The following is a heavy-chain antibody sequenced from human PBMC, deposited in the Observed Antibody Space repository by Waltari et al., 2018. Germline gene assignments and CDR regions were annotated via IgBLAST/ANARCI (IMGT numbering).Heavy chain of an antibody. Sequence: QVQLQESGPGLVKPSETLSLTCTFSGGSIATYHWSWVRQPAGKGLEWIGRTCSRVARARAGGVLGGFGRTFSSGHGDYKPSLQSRVARSFDTSRNQLSLNLGFVTAADTAVYYCARAAVDGWYFGHWGPGTLVTVSS. CDR3: ARAAVDGWYFGH. D-gene: IGHD2-15*01. V-gene: IGHV4-4*07. CDR1: GGSIATYH. J-gene: IGHJ2*01. CDR2: TCSRVARARAGGVLGGFGRTFSSGHG.